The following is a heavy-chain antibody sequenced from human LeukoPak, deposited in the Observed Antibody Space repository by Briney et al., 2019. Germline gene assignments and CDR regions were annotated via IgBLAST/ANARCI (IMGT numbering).Heavy chain of an antibody. J-gene: IGHJ4*02. D-gene: IGHD3-16*01. CDR1: GFTFSSYA. CDR3: VKTATFPYYFDY. CDR2: ISSNGGST. Sequence: GGTLRLSCSASGFTFSSYAMLWVPHAPGRGLEYVSVISSNGGSTYYADSVKGRFTISRDNSKNTLYLQMSSLRAEDTAVYYCVKTATFPYYFDYWGQGTLVTVSS. V-gene: IGHV3-64D*06.